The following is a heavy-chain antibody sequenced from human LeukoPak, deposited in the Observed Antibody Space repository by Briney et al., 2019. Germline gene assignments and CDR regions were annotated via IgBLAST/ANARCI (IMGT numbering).Heavy chain of an antibody. CDR3: ARGRTVTSGYWYFDL. CDR1: GGSFSGYY. CDR2: INHSGST. Sequence: SETLSLTCAVYGGSFSGYYWRWMPQPPGKGLEWFWEINHSGSTNYNPSLKSRVTISVNTSKNQFSLKLSSVTAADTAVYYCARGRTVTSGYWYFDLWGRGTLVTVSS. V-gene: IGHV4-34*01. D-gene: IGHD4-17*01. J-gene: IGHJ2*01.